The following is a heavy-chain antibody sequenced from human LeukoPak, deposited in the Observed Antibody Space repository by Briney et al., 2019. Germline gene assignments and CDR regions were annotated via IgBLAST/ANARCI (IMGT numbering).Heavy chain of an antibody. CDR2: IYTSGST. V-gene: IGHV4-61*02. Sequence: KPSETLSLTCTVSGGSISSGSYFWSWIRQPAGKGLEWIGRIYTSGSTNYNPSLKSRVTISVDTSKNQFSLKLSSVTAADTAVYYCARVSYGSGGYYYYGMDVWGQGTTVTVSS. CDR1: GGSISSGSYF. D-gene: IGHD3-10*01. J-gene: IGHJ6*02. CDR3: ARVSYGSGGYYYYGMDV.